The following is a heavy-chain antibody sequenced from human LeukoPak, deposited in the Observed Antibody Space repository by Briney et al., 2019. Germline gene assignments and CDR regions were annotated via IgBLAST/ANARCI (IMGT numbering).Heavy chain of an antibody. Sequence: PGGSLRLSCAASGFTFSSYWMSWVRQAPGKGLEWVANIKQDGSEKYYVDSVKGRFTISRDNAKNSLYLQMNSLRAEDTAVYYCARDLVDMVATLGYYYYYYYMDVWGKRTTVTISS. D-gene: IGHD5-12*01. CDR3: ARDLVDMVATLGYYYYYYYMDV. CDR2: IKQDGSEK. V-gene: IGHV3-7*01. J-gene: IGHJ6*03. CDR1: GFTFSSYW.